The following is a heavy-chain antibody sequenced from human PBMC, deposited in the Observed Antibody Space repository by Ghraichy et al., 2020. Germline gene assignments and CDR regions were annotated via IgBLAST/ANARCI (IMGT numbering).Heavy chain of an antibody. J-gene: IGHJ4*02. Sequence: ESLNISCAASGFTFSSYAMNWVRQAPGKGLEWVSTISGSGGSTYYAGAAKGRFTISRDNSKNTLYLQMNSLRAEDTAIYYCAKDLIGGDVYWGQGTLVTVSS. CDR2: ISGSGGST. CDR3: AKDLIGGDVY. D-gene: IGHD2-21*01. V-gene: IGHV3-23*01. CDR1: GFTFSSYA.